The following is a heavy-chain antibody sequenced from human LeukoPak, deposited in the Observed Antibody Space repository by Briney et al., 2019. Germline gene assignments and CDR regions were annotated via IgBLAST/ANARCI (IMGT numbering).Heavy chain of an antibody. CDR3: ASWFGENHALDI. J-gene: IGHJ3*02. D-gene: IGHD3-10*01. CDR1: GYTFTSQY. Sequence: ASVKVSCKASGYTFTSQYVHWVRQAPGRGLEWMGIINPSGGSTRYAQKFQGRVTMTRDTSTSTVYMELKRLRSEDTAVYYCASWFGENHALDIWGQGTMVTVSS. V-gene: IGHV1-46*01. CDR2: INPSGGST.